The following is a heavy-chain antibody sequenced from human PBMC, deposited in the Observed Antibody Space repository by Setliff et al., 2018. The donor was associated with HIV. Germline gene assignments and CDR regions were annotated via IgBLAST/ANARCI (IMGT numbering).Heavy chain of an antibody. CDR2: VIPLFGTE. Sequence: ASVKVSCKTSGFTFSDYYLNWVRQVPGQGLEWMGGVIPLFGTEKVAQKFQGRVTITADESTNTAYMELSSLRSEDTAIYYCARPAVLISTDYYYYMDVWGQVTTVTVSS. CDR3: ARPAVLISTDYYYYMDV. J-gene: IGHJ6*02. CDR1: GFTFSDYY. D-gene: IGHD6-19*01. V-gene: IGHV1-69*13.